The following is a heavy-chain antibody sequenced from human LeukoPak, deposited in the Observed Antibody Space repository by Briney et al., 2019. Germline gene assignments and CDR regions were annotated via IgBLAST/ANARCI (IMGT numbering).Heavy chain of an antibody. V-gene: IGHV1-8*02. CDR3: ARIRDGYNDAYDI. J-gene: IGHJ3*02. D-gene: IGHD5-24*01. Sequence: ASVKVSCKASGCTFTSYDINWVRQATGQGLEWMGWMNPNSGNTGYAQNFQGRVTLTRDTSTSTVYMELSSLRSEDTAIYYCARIRDGYNDAYDIWGQGTVVTVPS. CDR1: GCTFTSYD. CDR2: MNPNSGNT.